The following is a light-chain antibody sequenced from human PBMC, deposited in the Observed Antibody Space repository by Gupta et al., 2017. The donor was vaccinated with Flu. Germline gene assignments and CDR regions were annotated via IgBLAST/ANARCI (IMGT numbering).Light chain of an antibody. CDR3: QSEDGSRSAWV. CDR2: GDN. V-gene: IGLV1-40*01. J-gene: IGLJ3*02. CDR1: SSTIGAGYD. Sequence: VTIPCTGSSSTIGAGYDVHGYKQLPVTAPKVLINGDNKRPSGVPNRFSGSKSGTSASLDITGLQAEDEAEYYCQSEDGSRSAWVFGGGIKLTVL.